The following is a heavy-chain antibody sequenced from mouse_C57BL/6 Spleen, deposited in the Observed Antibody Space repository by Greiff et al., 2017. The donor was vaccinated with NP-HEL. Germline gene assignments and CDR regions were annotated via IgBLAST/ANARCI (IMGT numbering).Heavy chain of an antibody. CDR3: AKTGSNRYFDV. CDR2: IDPSDGYT. J-gene: IGHJ1*03. V-gene: IGHV1-69*01. CDR1: GYTFTSYW. D-gene: IGHD4-1*01. Sequence: QVQLQQPGAELVMPGASVKLSCKASGYTFTSYWMHWVKQRPGQGLEWIGEIDPSDGYTNYNQKFKGKATLTVDKSSSTAYMQLSSLTSEDSAVYYCAKTGSNRYFDVWGTGTTVTVSS.